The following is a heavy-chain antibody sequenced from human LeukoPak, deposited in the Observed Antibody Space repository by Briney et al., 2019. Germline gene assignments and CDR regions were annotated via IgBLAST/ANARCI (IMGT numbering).Heavy chain of an antibody. D-gene: IGHD2-2*01. J-gene: IGHJ4*02. CDR2: IYYSGST. CDR1: GGSISSGDYY. CDR3: ARIPSTSDYFDY. V-gene: IGHV4-30-4*08. Sequence: PSQTLSLTCTVSGGSISSGDYYWSWIRQPPGKGLEWIGYIYYSGSTYYNPSLKSRVTISVDTSKNQFSLKLSSVTAADTAVYYCARIPSTSDYFDYWGQGTLVTVSP.